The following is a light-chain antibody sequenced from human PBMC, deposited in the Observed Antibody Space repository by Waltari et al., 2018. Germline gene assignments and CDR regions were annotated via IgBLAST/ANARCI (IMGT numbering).Light chain of an antibody. CDR1: SSDGGGYNY. V-gene: IGLV2-14*01. CDR3: SSYTSSSTYV. CDR2: DVS. J-gene: IGLJ1*01. Sequence: QSALTQPASVSGSPGQSLTIPCTGTSSDGGGYNYVSCYQQHPAKAPKLMIYDVSKRPSGVSNRFSGSKSGNTASLTISGLQAEDEADYYCSSYTSSSTYVFGTGTKVTVL.